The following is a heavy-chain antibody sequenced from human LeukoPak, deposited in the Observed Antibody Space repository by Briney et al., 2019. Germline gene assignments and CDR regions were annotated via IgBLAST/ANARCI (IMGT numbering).Heavy chain of an antibody. CDR1: GFTFNSYT. V-gene: IGHV3-48*01. CDR3: ARTYDHTGSHYYYYMDV. Sequence: GGSLRLSCAASGFTFNSYTMNWVRQAPGQGLEWVSFSSSGSDTIYYADSVKGRFTISRDNAKNLLSLQMNSLSAEDTAVYFCARTYDHTGSHYYYYMDVWGKGTTVTVSS. CDR2: SSSGSDTI. D-gene: IGHD3-22*01. J-gene: IGHJ6*03.